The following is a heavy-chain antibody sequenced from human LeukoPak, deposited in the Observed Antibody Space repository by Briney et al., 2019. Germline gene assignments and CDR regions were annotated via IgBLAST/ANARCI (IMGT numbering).Heavy chain of an antibody. V-gene: IGHV4-59*01. CDR2: IYYSGSS. D-gene: IGHD4-23*01. CDR1: GGSISSYY. J-gene: IGHJ4*02. Sequence: SETLSLTCTVSGGSISSYYWSWIRQTPGKGLEWIGYIYYSGSSNYNPTLKSRVTISVDTSKNQFSLKLSSVTAADTAVYYCARGPDYGDNRGVDYWGQGTLVTVSS. CDR3: ARGPDYGDNRGVDY.